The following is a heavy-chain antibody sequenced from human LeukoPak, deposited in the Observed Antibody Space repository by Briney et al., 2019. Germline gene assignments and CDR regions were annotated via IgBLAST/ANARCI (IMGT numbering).Heavy chain of an antibody. V-gene: IGHV3-23*01. CDR1: GFTFSTFA. CDR3: ATYRQVLSPFES. Sequence: GGSLRLSCAASGFTFSTFAMIWVRQPPGKGLEWVSSIFPSGGEIRYADSVRGPFAISRDNSKSTLSLQMNSLRAEDTAIYYCATYRQVLSPFESWGQGTLVTV. D-gene: IGHD2-8*02. J-gene: IGHJ4*02. CDR2: IFPSGGEI.